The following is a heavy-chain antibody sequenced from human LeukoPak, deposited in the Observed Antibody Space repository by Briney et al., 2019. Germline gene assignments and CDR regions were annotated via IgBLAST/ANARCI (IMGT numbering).Heavy chain of an antibody. CDR2: ISYDGSNK. D-gene: IGHD3-3*01. CDR1: GFTFSSYA. J-gene: IGHJ6*03. V-gene: IGHV3-30*01. Sequence: GGSLRLSCAASGFTFSSYAMHWVRQAPGKGLEWVAVISYDGSNKYYADSVKGRFTISRDNSKNTLYLQMNSLRAEDTAVYYCARDAAIFGVVNNMDVWGKGTTVTVSS. CDR3: ARDAAIFGVVNNMDV.